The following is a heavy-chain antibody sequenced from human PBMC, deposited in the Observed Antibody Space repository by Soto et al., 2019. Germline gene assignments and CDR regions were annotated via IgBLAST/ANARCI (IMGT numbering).Heavy chain of an antibody. CDR1: GGSISSSNW. Sequence: PSETLSLTCAVSGGSISSSNWWSWVRQPPGKGLEWIGEIYHSGSTNYNPSLKSRVTISVDKSKNQFSLKLSSVTAADTAVYYCARDKGGDIVVVPAAIQDHYYYYGMDVWGQGPTVTVSS. D-gene: IGHD2-2*02. V-gene: IGHV4-4*02. J-gene: IGHJ6*02. CDR2: IYHSGST. CDR3: ARDKGGDIVVVPAAIQDHYYYYGMDV.